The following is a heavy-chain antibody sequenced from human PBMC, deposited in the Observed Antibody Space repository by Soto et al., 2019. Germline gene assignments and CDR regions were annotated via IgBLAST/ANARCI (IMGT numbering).Heavy chain of an antibody. J-gene: IGHJ6*02. CDR1: GGTFSSYA. D-gene: IGHD3-22*01. CDR3: AREDSSGYPYYYYGMDV. Sequence: SVKVSCKASGGTFSSYAISWVRQAPGQGLEWMGGVIPIFGTANYAQKFQGRVTITADESTSTAYMELSSLRSEDTAVYYCAREDSSGYPYYYYGMDVWGQGTTVTVSS. CDR2: VIPIFGTA. V-gene: IGHV1-69*13.